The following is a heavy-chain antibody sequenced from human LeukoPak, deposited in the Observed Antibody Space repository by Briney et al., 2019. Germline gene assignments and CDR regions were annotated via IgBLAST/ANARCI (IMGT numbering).Heavy chain of an antibody. CDR2: ISSSSSYI. CDR1: GFTFSSYS. J-gene: IGHJ4*02. Sequence: SGGSLRLSCVASGFTFSSYSMNWVRQAPGKGLEWVSSISSSSSYIYYADSVKGRFTISRDNAKNSLYLQMNSLRAEDTAVYYCAAQTSSPRLGGYWGQGTLVTVSS. CDR3: AAQTSSPRLGGY. V-gene: IGHV3-21*01. D-gene: IGHD6-13*01.